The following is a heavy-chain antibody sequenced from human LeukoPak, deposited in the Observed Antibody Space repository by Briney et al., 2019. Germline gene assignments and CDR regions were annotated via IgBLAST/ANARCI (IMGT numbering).Heavy chain of an antibody. J-gene: IGHJ6*03. V-gene: IGHV1-24*01. D-gene: IGHD6-19*01. Sequence: GASVKVSCKVSGYTLTELSMHWVRQAPGKGLEWMGGFDPEDGETIYAQKFQGRVTMTEDTSTDTAYMELSSLRSEDTAVYYCATSGSSGPYRYYYYYMDVWGKGTTVTVSS. CDR3: ATSGSSGPYRYYYYYMDV. CDR1: GYTLTELS. CDR2: FDPEDGET.